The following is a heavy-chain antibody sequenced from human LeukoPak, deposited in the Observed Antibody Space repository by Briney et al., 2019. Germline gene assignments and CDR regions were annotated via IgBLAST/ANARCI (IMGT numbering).Heavy chain of an antibody. CDR3: ARDNPAGP. CDR1: GGSISGYS. V-gene: IGHV4-4*07. Sequence: SETLSLTCTVSGGSISGYSWSWIRQSAVKGLEWIGRIYTSGRTNYNPSFKSRVTMSIDTSKKQFSLKLTSVTAADTAVYYCARDNPAGPWGQGTLVTVSS. CDR2: IYTSGRT. J-gene: IGHJ5*02. D-gene: IGHD1-14*01.